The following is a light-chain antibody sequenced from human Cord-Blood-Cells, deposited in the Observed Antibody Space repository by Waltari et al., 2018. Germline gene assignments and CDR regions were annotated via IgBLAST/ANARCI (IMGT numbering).Light chain of an antibody. CDR1: QSVLYSSNNKNY. Sequence: DIVMTQSPDSLAVSLGEGATINCKSSQSVLYSSNNKNYLAWYQQKPGQPPNLLIYWASTRESGVPDRFSGSGSGTDFTLTISSLQAEDVAVYYCQQYYSTLTFGGGTKVEIK. CDR2: WAS. V-gene: IGKV4-1*01. J-gene: IGKJ4*01. CDR3: QQYYSTLT.